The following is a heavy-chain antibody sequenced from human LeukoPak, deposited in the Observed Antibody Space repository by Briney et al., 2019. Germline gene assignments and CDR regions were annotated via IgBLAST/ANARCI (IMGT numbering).Heavy chain of an antibody. D-gene: IGHD3-3*01. CDR3: ARGAFGVLLSAFDI. CDR1: GGSISSSSYY. V-gene: IGHV4-39*07. CDR2: IYHSGST. J-gene: IGHJ3*02. Sequence: SETLSLTCTVSGGSISSSSYYWGWIRQPPGKGLEWIGSIYHSGSTYSNPSLKSRVIISVDTSKNQFSLKLSSVTAADTAVYWCARGAFGVLLSAFDIWGQGTMVTVSS.